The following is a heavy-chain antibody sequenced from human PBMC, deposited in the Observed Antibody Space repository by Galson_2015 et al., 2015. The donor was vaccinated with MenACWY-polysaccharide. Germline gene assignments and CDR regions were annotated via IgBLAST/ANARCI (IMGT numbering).Heavy chain of an antibody. D-gene: IGHD5-24*01. CDR2: INSDGSTT. CDR3: ATFGGDGWPDY. Sequence: SLRLSCAASGFAYSTYWMHWVRQSPGRGLVWVSHINSDGSTTNYADSVKGRFTVSRDNAKNTLYLQMNSLRGEDTAVYYCATFGGDGWPDYWGQGTLVTVSS. CDR1: GFAYSTYW. V-gene: IGHV3-74*01. J-gene: IGHJ4*02.